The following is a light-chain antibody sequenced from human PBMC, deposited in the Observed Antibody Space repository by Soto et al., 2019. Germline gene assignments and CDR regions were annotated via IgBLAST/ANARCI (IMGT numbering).Light chain of an antibody. CDR3: QQYNNWPTWT. J-gene: IGKJ1*01. V-gene: IGKV3-15*01. CDR2: GAS. Sequence: IVITQAPATLSVAPRERATLSCQASQSVSSNLAWYQQKPGQAPRLLTYGASTRATGIPARFSGSGSGTEFTLTISSLQSEDFAVYYCQQYNNWPTWTFGQGTKVDIK. CDR1: QSVSSN.